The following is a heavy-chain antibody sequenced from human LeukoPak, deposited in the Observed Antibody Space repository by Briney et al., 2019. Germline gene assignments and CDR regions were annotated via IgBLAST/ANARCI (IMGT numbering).Heavy chain of an antibody. D-gene: IGHD3-16*02. Sequence: GASVKVSCKSFNYTFTNYGISWVRQAPGQGLERMGWISGYNGDTKFAQKFQERVTMTTDTSTSTVYMELRSLRSEDTAIYYCARETLGELSFDEYFDYWGQGTLVTVSS. J-gene: IGHJ1*01. CDR2: ISGYNGDT. CDR1: NYTFTNYG. CDR3: ARETLGELSFDEYFDY. V-gene: IGHV1-18*01.